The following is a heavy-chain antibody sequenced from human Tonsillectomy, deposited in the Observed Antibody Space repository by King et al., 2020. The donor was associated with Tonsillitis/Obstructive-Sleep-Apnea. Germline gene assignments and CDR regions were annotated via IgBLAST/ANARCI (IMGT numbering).Heavy chain of an antibody. CDR1: GYTFTGSY. V-gene: IGHV1-2*06. D-gene: IGHD1-20*01. Sequence: HVQLVESGAEVKKPGASVKVSCKASGYTFTGSYLHCRRQAPGQGFEWMGRSNPDNGDTDYAQKFQGRVTMTRDTSTSTAYMELSRLRSDDTAVYYFATPVITGLGNDCWGEGTLVTVSS. CDR3: ATPVITGLGNDC. J-gene: IGHJ4*02. CDR2: SNPDNGDT.